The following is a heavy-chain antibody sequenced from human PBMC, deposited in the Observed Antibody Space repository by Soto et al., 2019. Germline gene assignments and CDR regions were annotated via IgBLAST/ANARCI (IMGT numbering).Heavy chain of an antibody. D-gene: IGHD2-8*01. Sequence: ASVKVSCKASGYTFTGYYMHWVRQAPGQGLEWMGWINPNSGGTNYAQKFQGWVTMTRDTSISTAYMELSRLRSDDTAVYYCAREALMVYANGMDVWGQGTRVTVSS. CDR3: AREALMVYANGMDV. J-gene: IGHJ6*02. CDR1: GYTFTGYY. V-gene: IGHV1-2*04. CDR2: INPNSGGT.